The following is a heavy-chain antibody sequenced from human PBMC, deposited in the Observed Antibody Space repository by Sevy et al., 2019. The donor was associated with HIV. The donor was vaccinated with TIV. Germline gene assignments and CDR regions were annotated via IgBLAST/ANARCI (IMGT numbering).Heavy chain of an antibody. Sequence: GGSLRLSCAASGFTFSSNAMSWVRQAPGKGLEWVSAISGSGGGGSGGSTYYADSVKGRFTISRDNSKNTLYLQMNILRAEDTAISYCVNVGYDYVWGSYRYFDYWGQGTLVTVSS. CDR3: VNVGYDYVWGSYRYFDY. J-gene: IGHJ4*02. CDR1: GFTFSSNA. CDR2: ISGSGGGGSGGST. D-gene: IGHD3-16*02. V-gene: IGHV3-23*01.